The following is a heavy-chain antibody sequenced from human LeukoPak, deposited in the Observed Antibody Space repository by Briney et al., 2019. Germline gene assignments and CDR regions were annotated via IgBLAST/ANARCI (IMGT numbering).Heavy chain of an antibody. CDR2: ITSSSSTI. CDR1: GFNFRTCN. J-gene: IGHJ4*02. D-gene: IGHD5-18*01. Sequence: PGGSLRLSCAASGFNFRTCNMNWVRQAPGKGLEWVSYITSSSSTIYYADSVKGRFTISRDNAKNSLYLQMNSLRDEDTAVYYCASLYSYGYNYWGQGTLVTVSS. V-gene: IGHV3-48*02. CDR3: ASLYSYGYNY.